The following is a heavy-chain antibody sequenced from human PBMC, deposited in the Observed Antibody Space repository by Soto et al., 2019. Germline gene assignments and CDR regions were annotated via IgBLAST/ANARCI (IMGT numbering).Heavy chain of an antibody. Sequence: ASVKVSCKASGYTFTSYYMHWVRQAPGQGLEWMGIINPSGGSTSYAQKFQGRVTMTRYTSTSTVYMELSSLRSEDTAVYYCARESYGDPSYYGMDVWGQGTTVTVSS. CDR3: ARESYGDPSYYGMDV. J-gene: IGHJ6*02. CDR2: INPSGGST. V-gene: IGHV1-46*01. D-gene: IGHD4-17*01. CDR1: GYTFTSYY.